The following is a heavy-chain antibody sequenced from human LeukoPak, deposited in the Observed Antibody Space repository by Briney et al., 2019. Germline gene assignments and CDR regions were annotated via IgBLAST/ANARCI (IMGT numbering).Heavy chain of an antibody. CDR3: ARLGSSGYTLDY. CDR1: GFTFSSYA. J-gene: IGHJ4*02. Sequence: TGGSLRLSCAASGFTFSSYAMHWVRQAPGKGLEWVAVISYDGSNKYYADSVKGRFTISRDNSKNTLYLQMNSLRAEDTAVYYCARLGSSGYTLDYWGQGTLVSVSS. D-gene: IGHD3-22*01. CDR2: ISYDGSNK. V-gene: IGHV3-30*04.